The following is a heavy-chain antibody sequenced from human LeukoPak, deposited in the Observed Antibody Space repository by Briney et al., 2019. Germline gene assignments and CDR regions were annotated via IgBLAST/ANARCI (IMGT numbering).Heavy chain of an antibody. Sequence: GGSLRLSCAASGFTLSSYAMHWVRQAPGKGLEWVAVISYDGSNKYYADSVKGRFTISRDNSKNTLYLQMNSLRADDTAVYYCAKDTPLCYFDYWGQGTLVTVSS. CDR1: GFTLSSYA. CDR2: ISYDGSNK. V-gene: IGHV3-30-3*02. D-gene: IGHD3-16*01. J-gene: IGHJ4*02. CDR3: AKDTPLCYFDY.